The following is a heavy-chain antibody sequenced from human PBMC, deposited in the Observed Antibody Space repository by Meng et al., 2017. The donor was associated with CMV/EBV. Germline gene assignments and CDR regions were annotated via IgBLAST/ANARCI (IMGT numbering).Heavy chain of an antibody. CDR2: IIPILGIA. Sequence: SVKVSCKASGGTFSSYAISWVRQAPGQGLEWMGGIIPILGIANYAQKFQGRVTITADKSTSTAYMELSSLRSEDTAVYYRAADYCGGDCYAGTKFDYWGQGTLVTVSS. CDR1: GGTFSSYA. CDR3: AADYCGGDCYAGTKFDY. J-gene: IGHJ4*02. D-gene: IGHD2-21*01. V-gene: IGHV1-69*10.